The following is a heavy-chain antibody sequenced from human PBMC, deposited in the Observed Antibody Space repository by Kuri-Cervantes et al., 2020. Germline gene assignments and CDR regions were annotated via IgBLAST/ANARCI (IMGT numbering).Heavy chain of an antibody. Sequence: ESLKISCAVYGGSFSGYYWSWIRQPPGKGLEWIGEINHSGSTNYNPSLKGRVTISVDTSKNQFSLKLNSVTAADTAVYFCARYRRGEGKGFDYWGQGTLVTVSS. CDR2: INHSGST. V-gene: IGHV4-34*01. CDR3: ARYRRGEGKGFDY. J-gene: IGHJ4*02. D-gene: IGHD1-14*01. CDR1: GGSFSGYY.